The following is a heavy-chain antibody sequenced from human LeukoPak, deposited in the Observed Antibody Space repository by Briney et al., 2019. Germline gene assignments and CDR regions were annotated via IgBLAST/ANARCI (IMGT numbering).Heavy chain of an antibody. CDR2: IYYSGST. Sequence: SETLSLTCTVSGGSISSYYWSWIRQPPGKGLEWIGYIYYSGSTNYNPSLKSRVIISVDTSKNQFSLKLSSVTAADTAVYYCARANGAAAGIADDYWGQGTLVTVSS. J-gene: IGHJ4*02. V-gene: IGHV4-59*01. CDR1: GGSISSYY. D-gene: IGHD6-13*01. CDR3: ARANGAAAGIADDY.